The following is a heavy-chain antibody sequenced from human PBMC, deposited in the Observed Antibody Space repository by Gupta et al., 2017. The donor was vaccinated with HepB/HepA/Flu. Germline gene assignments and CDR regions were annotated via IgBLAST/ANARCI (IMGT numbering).Heavy chain of an antibody. CDR1: GFPFSSYG. CDR2: ISYDGSNK. V-gene: IGHV3-30*18. D-gene: IGHD3-22*01. CDR3: AKDSGSGYDYNYYGVDV. J-gene: IGHJ6*02. Sequence: QVQLVESGGGVVQPGRSLRLFWAASGFPFSSYGVHWVRQAPGKGLEWVAVISYDGSNKYYADSVKGRFTISRDNSKNTRSLQMNSLRVDDTAVYYCAKDSGSGYDYNYYGVDVWGQGTTVTVSS.